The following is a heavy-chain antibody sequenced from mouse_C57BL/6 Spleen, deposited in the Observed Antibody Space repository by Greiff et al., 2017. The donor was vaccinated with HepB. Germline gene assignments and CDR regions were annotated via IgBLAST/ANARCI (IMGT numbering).Heavy chain of an antibody. J-gene: IGHJ1*03. D-gene: IGHD1-1*01. V-gene: IGHV5-9-1*02. Sequence: EVKVVESGEGLVKPGGSLKLSCAASGFTFSSYAMSWVRQTPEKRLEWVAYISSGGDYIYYADTVKGRFTISRDNARNTLYLQMSSLKSEDTAMYYCTRDNYYGSSYGYFDVWGTVTTVTVSS. CDR1: GFTFSSYA. CDR3: TRDNYYGSSYGYFDV. CDR2: ISSGGDYI.